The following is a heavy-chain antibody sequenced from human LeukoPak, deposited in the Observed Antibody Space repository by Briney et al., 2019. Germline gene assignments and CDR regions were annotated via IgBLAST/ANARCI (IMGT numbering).Heavy chain of an antibody. J-gene: IGHJ6*03. Sequence: SETLSLTCTVSGGSTNSYYWNWIRQPPGMGLEWIGYIYYSGGTNYNPSLKSRVTIAVDTSKNQFSLKLSSVTAADTAVYYCARRAAAVGTYYMDVWGKGTTVTASS. V-gene: IGHV4-59*01. D-gene: IGHD6-13*01. CDR1: GGSTNSYY. CDR3: ARRAAAVGTYYMDV. CDR2: IYYSGGT.